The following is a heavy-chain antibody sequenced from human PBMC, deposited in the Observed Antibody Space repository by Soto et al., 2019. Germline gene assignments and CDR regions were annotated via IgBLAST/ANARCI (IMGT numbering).Heavy chain of an antibody. CDR1: GYTFTSYG. V-gene: IGHV1-18*04. D-gene: IGHD2-15*01. CDR3: ARGEDCSGGSCYSYYYYGMDV. Sequence: SVKVSCKASGYTFTSYGISWVRQAPGQGLEWMGWISAYNGNTNYAQKLQGRVTMTTDTSTRTAYMELRSLRSDDTAVYYCARGEDCSGGSCYSYYYYGMDVWGQGTTVTVSS. J-gene: IGHJ6*02. CDR2: ISAYNGNT.